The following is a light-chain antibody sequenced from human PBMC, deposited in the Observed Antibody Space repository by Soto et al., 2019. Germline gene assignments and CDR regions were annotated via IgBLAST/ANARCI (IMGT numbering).Light chain of an antibody. V-gene: IGKV1-12*01. Sequence: DILMTQSPSSVSASVGDRVIISCRANQDIGTRLAWYQQRPGKAPKLLIYAASTLQSGVPSRFSGSGSGTDFTLHIGGLQPEDFGTYYCQQGNSLSITFGQGTPLATK. CDR2: AAS. J-gene: IGKJ5*01. CDR1: QDIGTR. CDR3: QQGNSLSIT.